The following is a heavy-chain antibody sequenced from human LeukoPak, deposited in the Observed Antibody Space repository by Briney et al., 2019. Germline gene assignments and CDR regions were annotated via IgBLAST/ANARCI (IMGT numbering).Heavy chain of an antibody. J-gene: IGHJ1*01. CDR1: GFPFSSYA. Sequence: QPGRSLRLSCAASGFPFSSYAMSWVRQAPGKGLEWVSAISGSGGSTYYADSVKGRFTISRDNSKNTLNLQMTSLRAEDTAVYYCARVSEDYSSGWYEEYFQYWGQGTLVIVSS. D-gene: IGHD6-19*01. CDR2: ISGSGGST. CDR3: ARVSEDYSSGWYEEYFQY. V-gene: IGHV3-23*01.